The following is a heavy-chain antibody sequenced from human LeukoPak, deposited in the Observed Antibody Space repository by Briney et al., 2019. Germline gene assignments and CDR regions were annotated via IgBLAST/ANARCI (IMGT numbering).Heavy chain of an antibody. V-gene: IGHV4-30-4*08. CDR2: IYYNGDT. D-gene: IGHD3-10*01. CDR1: GVSISSGDYY. CDR3: ARDRVRAFDI. Sequence: SETLSLTCTVSGVSISSGDYYWSWIRQTPGKGLEWIGYIYYNGDTYYNPSLKSRVTISRDTSENQFSLKLSSVTAADTAVYYCARDRVRAFDIWGQGTMVTVSS. J-gene: IGHJ3*02.